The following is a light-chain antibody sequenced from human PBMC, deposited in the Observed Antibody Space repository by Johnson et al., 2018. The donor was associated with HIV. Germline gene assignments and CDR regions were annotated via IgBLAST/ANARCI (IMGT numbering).Light chain of an antibody. CDR1: SSNIGNNF. J-gene: IGLJ1*01. V-gene: IGLV1-51*01. Sequence: QSVLTQPPSVSAAPGQRVTRSYSGSSSNIGNNFVSWFRQLPPRAPKVLIYDNNKRPSGIPDRFSGSKSGTSATLGITGLQTGDEADYYCGTWDSSLSEGVFGTGTKVTVL. CDR3: GTWDSSLSEGV. CDR2: DNN.